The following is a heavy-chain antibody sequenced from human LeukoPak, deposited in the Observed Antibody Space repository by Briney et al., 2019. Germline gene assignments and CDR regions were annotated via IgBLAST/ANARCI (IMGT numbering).Heavy chain of an antibody. J-gene: IGHJ5*02. Sequence: SETLSLTCTVSGGSISSSSYYWGWIRQPPVKGLEWIGSIYYSGSTYYNPSLKSRVTISVDTSKNQFSLKLSSVTAADTAVYYCARHYDFRSGHRGFDPWGQGTLVTVSS. V-gene: IGHV4-39*01. CDR3: ARHYDFRSGHRGFDP. CDR2: IYYSGST. CDR1: GGSISSSSYY. D-gene: IGHD3-3*01.